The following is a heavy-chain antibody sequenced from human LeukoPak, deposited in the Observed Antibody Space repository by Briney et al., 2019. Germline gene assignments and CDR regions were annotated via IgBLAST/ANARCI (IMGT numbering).Heavy chain of an antibody. D-gene: IGHD2-2*01. Sequence: SETLSLTRAVYGGSFSGYYWSWIRQPPGKGLEWIGEINHSGSTNYNPSLKSRVTISVDTSKNQFSLKLSSVTAADTAVYYCARGLHCSSTSCYLYYYYYYGMDVWGQGTTVTVSS. CDR1: GGSFSGYY. CDR3: ARGLHCSSTSCYLYYYYYYGMDV. V-gene: IGHV4-34*01. J-gene: IGHJ6*02. CDR2: INHSGST.